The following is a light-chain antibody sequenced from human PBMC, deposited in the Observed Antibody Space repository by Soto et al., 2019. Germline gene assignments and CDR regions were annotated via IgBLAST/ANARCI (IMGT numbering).Light chain of an antibody. CDR1: QSVENY. Sequence: EIVLTQSPATLSLSPGERATLSCRASQSVENYLAWFQQKRGQAPRLLIYDTSNRAAGIPDRFSGSGSGTDFYLTISSLEPEDFAVYYCHQRYIWPPLTFGGGTKVEIK. J-gene: IGKJ4*01. CDR3: HQRYIWPPLT. V-gene: IGKV3-11*01. CDR2: DTS.